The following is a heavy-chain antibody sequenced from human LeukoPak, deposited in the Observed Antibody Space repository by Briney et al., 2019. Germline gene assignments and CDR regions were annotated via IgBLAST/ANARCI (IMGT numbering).Heavy chain of an antibody. CDR3: ARDREMATIRYFDY. D-gene: IGHD5-24*01. V-gene: IGHV3-30-3*01. CDR1: GFTFSSYA. Sequence: PGRSLRLSRAASGFTFSSYAMHWVRQAPGKGLEWVAVISYDGSNKYYADSVKGRFTISRDNSKNTLYLQMNSLRAEDTAVYYCARDREMATIRYFDYWGQGTLVTVSS. J-gene: IGHJ4*02. CDR2: ISYDGSNK.